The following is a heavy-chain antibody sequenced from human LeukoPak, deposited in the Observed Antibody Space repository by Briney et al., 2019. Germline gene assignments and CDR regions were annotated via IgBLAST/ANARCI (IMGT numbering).Heavy chain of an antibody. D-gene: IGHD1-1*01. CDR1: GGTFSSYA. CDR2: IIPIFGTA. Sequence: GASVKVSCKASGGTFSSYAISWVRQAPGKGLEWMGGIIPIFGTADYAQKFQGRVTITADESTSTAYMELSSLRSEDTAVYYCARRRTTGTTRWAFDCWGQGTLVTVSS. V-gene: IGHV1-69*01. J-gene: IGHJ4*02. CDR3: ARRRTTGTTRWAFDC.